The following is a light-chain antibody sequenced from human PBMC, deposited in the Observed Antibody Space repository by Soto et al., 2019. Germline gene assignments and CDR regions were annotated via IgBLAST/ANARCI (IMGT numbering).Light chain of an antibody. J-gene: IGLJ3*02. Sequence: QSVLTQPPSVSGAPGQRVTXSXXXXSXXXGXGYDVHWYQQLPGTAPKLLIYGNSNRPSGVPDRFSGSKSGTSASLAITGLQAEDEADYYCQSYDSSLSGSVFGGGTKLTVL. CDR2: GNS. V-gene: IGLV1-40*01. CDR1: SXXXGXGYD. CDR3: QSYDSSLSGSV.